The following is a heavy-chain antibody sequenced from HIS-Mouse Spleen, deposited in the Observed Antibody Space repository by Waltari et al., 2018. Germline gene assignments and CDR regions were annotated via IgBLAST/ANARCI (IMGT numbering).Heavy chain of an antibody. V-gene: IGHV3-9*01. Sequence: EVQLVESGGGLVQPGRSLRLSCEASGFTLDDYALHWVRQAPGKGLEWVSGISWNSGSIGYADSVKGRFTISRDNAKNSLYLQMNSLRAEDTALYYCAKDRRAVADFLDYWGQGTLVTVSS. D-gene: IGHD6-19*01. CDR1: GFTLDDYA. CDR3: AKDRRAVADFLDY. CDR2: ISWNSGSI. J-gene: IGHJ4*02.